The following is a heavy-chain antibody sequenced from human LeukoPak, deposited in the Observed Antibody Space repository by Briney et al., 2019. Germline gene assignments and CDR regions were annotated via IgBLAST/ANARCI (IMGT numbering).Heavy chain of an antibody. CDR3: ARDLGLEAFDI. V-gene: IGHV4-59*01. Sequence: PSETLSLTCTVSGGSISSYYWSWLRQPPGKGLGWIGYIYYSGSTNYNPSLKSRVTISVDTSKNQFSLKLSSVTAADTAVYYCARDLGLEAFDIWGQGTMVTVSS. D-gene: IGHD3-22*01. CDR2: IYYSGST. CDR1: GGSISSYY. J-gene: IGHJ3*02.